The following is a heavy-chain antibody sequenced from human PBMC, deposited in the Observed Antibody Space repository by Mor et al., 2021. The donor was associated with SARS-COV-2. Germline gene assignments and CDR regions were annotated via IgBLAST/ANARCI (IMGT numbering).Heavy chain of an antibody. Sequence: STNYNPSLNSRVTISVDTSKNQFSLKLSSVTAADTAVYYCARQPSDFWSGYPITPGYGMDVWGQGTTVTVSS. J-gene: IGHJ6*02. V-gene: IGHV4-34*01. CDR2: ST. CDR3: ARQPSDFWSGYPITPGYGMDV. D-gene: IGHD3-3*01.